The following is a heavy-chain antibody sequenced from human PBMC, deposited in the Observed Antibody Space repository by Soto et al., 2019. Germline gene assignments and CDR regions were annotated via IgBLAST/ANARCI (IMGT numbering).Heavy chain of an antibody. J-gene: IGHJ3*02. D-gene: IGHD3-3*01. V-gene: IGHV1-2*02. Sequence: QLHLVQSGAVVKKPGASVTVSCSASGYPVTAYYMHWVRQAPGRGLEWMGGINPATGAAKYTQTFPGRVTMTRDMSTGTVFMELSGLTSEDTAVFYCARGGGVGVAGSAAFDMWGQGTLVTVSS. CDR2: INPATGAA. CDR3: ARGGGVGVAGSAAFDM. CDR1: GYPVTAYY.